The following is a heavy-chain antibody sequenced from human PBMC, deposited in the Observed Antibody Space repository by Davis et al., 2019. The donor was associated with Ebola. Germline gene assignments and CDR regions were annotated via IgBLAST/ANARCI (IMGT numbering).Heavy chain of an antibody. CDR1: GFTFSSYG. V-gene: IGHV3-30*18. CDR2: ISYDGSNK. D-gene: IGHD6-19*01. J-gene: IGHJ5*02. CDR3: AKMRYSSGWQGLFDP. Sequence: PGGSLRLSCAASGFTFSSYGMHWVRQAPGKGLEWVAVISYDGSNKYYADSVKGRFTISRDNSKNTLYLQMNSLRAEDTAVYYCAKMRYSSGWQGLFDPWGQGTLVTVSS.